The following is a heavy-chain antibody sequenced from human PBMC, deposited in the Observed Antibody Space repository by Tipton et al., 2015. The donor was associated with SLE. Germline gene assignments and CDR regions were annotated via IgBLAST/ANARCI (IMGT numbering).Heavy chain of an antibody. D-gene: IGHD4-11*01. CDR1: GGSISFDY. V-gene: IGHV4-4*07. CDR2: IYKDGDT. CDR3: AREEGDYSNYGWFDP. J-gene: IGHJ5*02. Sequence: TLSLTCTVSGGSISFDYWSWIRQPAVQGLEWIGHIYKDGDTHYNPFLKSRVAISVDTSKNQFSLKLSSVTAADTAVYYCAREEGDYSNYGWFDPWGQGTLVTVSS.